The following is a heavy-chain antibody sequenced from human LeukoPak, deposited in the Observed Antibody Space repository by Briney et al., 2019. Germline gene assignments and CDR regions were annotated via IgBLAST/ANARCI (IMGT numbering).Heavy chain of an antibody. CDR1: GGSISSYY. V-gene: IGHV4-4*07. Sequence: PSETLSLTCTVSGGSISSYYWSWILQPAGKGLEWIGRIYTSGSTNYNPSLKSRVTMSVDTSKNQFSLKLSSVTAADTAVYYCARLWYSSSWYVGDWFDPWGQGTLVTVSS. CDR3: ARLWYSSSWYVGDWFDP. D-gene: IGHD6-13*01. CDR2: IYTSGST. J-gene: IGHJ5*02.